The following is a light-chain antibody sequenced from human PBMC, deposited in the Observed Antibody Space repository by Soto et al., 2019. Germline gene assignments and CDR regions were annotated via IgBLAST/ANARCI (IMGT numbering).Light chain of an antibody. CDR3: QQSYSTPYT. J-gene: IGKJ2*01. V-gene: IGKV1-39*01. Sequence: DIQMTQSPSSLSAYVGDRVNITCRASQMISSNLNWYQQKPGKAPKLLIYAASSLQSGVPLRFSGSGSGTDFTLTIISLQPEDFATYYCQQSYSTPYTFGQGTKLEIK. CDR2: AAS. CDR1: QMISSN.